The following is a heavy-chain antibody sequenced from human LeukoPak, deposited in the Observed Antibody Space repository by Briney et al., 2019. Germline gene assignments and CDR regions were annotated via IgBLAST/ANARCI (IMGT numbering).Heavy chain of an antibody. CDR3: ARAHSSSSTFDL. CDR2: IWYDGSKK. J-gene: IGHJ4*02. Sequence: PGRSLRLSCAASGFTFSDYGIHWVRQAPGQGPEWVALIWYDGSKKYYADSVKGRFTISRDNTKNTLYLQLNSLRADDTAVCYCARAHSSSSTFDLWGQGTLVTVSS. CDR1: GFTFSDYG. V-gene: IGHV3-33*01. D-gene: IGHD6-6*01.